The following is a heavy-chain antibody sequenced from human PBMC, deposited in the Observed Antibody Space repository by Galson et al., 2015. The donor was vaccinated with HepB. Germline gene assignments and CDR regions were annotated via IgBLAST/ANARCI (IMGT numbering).Heavy chain of an antibody. J-gene: IGHJ6*02. CDR3: GTYYYDSTSHYRRYYYFYYGMDV. V-gene: IGHV3-30*03. CDR1: GFTFDTYG. D-gene: IGHD3-10*01. CDR2: ISYDGSNK. Sequence: SLRLSCAASGFTFDTYGIHWVRQAPGKGLEWVAVISYDGSNKYYADSVKGRFTISRDNSKNTLYLQMNSLRAEDTAVYYCGTYYYDSTSHYRRYYYFYYGMDVWGQGTTVTVSS.